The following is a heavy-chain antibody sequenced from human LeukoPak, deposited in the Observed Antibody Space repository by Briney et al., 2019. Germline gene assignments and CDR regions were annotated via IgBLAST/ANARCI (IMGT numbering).Heavy chain of an antibody. V-gene: IGHV4-39*01. CDR2: VYYSGGT. CDR3: ARRVRAYHYYIDV. CDR1: GGSISSSSYY. J-gene: IGHJ6*03. Sequence: SETLSLTCTVSGGSISSSSYYWGWIRQPPGKGLEWIGSVYYSGGTYYNPSLKSRVTISVDTSKNQFSLKLSSVTAADTAVYYCARRVRAYHYYIDVWGKGTTVTVSS.